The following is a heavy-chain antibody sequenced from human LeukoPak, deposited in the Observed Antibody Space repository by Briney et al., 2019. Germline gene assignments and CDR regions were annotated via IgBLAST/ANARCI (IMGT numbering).Heavy chain of an antibody. V-gene: IGHV4-34*01. Sequence: SETLSLTCAVYGGSFSGYYWSWIRQPPGKGLEWIGEINHSGSTNYNPSLKSRVTISVDTSKNQFSLKLSSLTAADPAVYYCARARASKAGRGATVFNIWAKGKMVTVSS. J-gene: IGHJ3*02. CDR3: ARARASKAGRGATVFNI. D-gene: IGHD1-26*01. CDR1: GGSFSGYY. CDR2: INHSGST.